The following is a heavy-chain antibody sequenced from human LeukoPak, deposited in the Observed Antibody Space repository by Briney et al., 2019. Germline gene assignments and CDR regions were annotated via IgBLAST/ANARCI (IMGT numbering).Heavy chain of an antibody. J-gene: IGHJ4*02. CDR3: ATARGCSNGVWSSIGLDY. Sequence: SGTLSLTCTVSGGSISSGSYYWTWIRQPAGNGLEWIGRISTTGSSNYNPSLKSRVTISVDTSKNHCSLRLRSVPAADTPVYYCATARGCSNGVWSSIGLDYWGQGTLVTVSS. D-gene: IGHD2-8*01. CDR1: GGSISSGSYY. CDR2: ISTTGSS. V-gene: IGHV4-61*02.